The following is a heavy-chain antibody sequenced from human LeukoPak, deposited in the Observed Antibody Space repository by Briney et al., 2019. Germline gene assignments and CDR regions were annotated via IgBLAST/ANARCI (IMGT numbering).Heavy chain of an antibody. Sequence: SSETLSLTCTVSGGSINGHYWSWIRQSPGKGLEWIGYIYYNGNTNYNPSLKSRITISVDTSKNQFSLNLSSVTAADTAVYYCTGLHFAAAEEFDPWGQGTPVTVSS. V-gene: IGHV4-59*08. J-gene: IGHJ5*02. CDR1: GGSINGHY. CDR2: IYYNGNT. CDR3: TGLHFAAAEEFDP. D-gene: IGHD6-13*01.